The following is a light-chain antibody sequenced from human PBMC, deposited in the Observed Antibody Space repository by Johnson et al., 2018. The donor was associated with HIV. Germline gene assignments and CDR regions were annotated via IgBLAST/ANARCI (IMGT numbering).Light chain of an antibody. CDR1: SSNIGNNY. V-gene: IGLV1-51*02. Sequence: QSVLTQPPSVSAAPGQKVTISCSGSSSNIGNNYVSWYQQFPGTAPKLLIHENKKRPSGIPDRFSGSKSGMSATLAITGLQTGDEADYYCGTWDSSLSAVFGTGTKVTVL. CDR2: ENK. CDR3: GTWDSSLSAV. J-gene: IGLJ1*01.